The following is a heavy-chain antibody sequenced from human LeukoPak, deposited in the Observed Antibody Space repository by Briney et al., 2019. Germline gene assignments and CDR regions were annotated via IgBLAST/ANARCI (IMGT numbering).Heavy chain of an antibody. J-gene: IGHJ3*02. Sequence: NPSETLSLTCAVYGGSFSGYYWSWVRQPPGKGLECIGEINHSGSTNYNPSLKSRVTISVDRSKNQFSLKLSSVTAADTAVYYCARDRFNSSWYGAFDIWGQGTMVTVSS. D-gene: IGHD6-13*01. CDR2: INHSGST. CDR3: ARDRFNSSWYGAFDI. V-gene: IGHV4-34*01. CDR1: GGSFSGYY.